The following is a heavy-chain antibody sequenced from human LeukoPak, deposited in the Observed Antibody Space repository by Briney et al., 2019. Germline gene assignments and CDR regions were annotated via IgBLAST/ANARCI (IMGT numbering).Heavy chain of an antibody. J-gene: IGHJ4*02. Sequence: GGSLRLSCAASGFTFSNAWMSWVRQAPGKGLEWVGGIKCKSDGGTTHCAAPMKGRFTISRDDSKNTLYLQMNSLKTEDTAVYYCTTDPLVVLDYRGQGTLVTVSS. CDR2: IKCKSDGGTT. D-gene: IGHD3-22*01. CDR1: GFTFSNAW. CDR3: TTDPLVVLDY. V-gene: IGHV3-15*01.